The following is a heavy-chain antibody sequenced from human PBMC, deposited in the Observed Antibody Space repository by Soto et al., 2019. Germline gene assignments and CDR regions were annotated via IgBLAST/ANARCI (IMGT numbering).Heavy chain of an antibody. J-gene: IGHJ5*02. Sequence: AWETLSLTCTVSGGSLSSYYLGLIRQPPGKGLEWIAYIYYSGSTNYTPSLKSRVTISVDTSKNQFSLKLSSVTAADTAVYYCARVITTYSVYDDYRLNWFDPLGQGTLVTVSS. D-gene: IGHD4-17*01. V-gene: IGHV4-59*01. CDR2: IYYSGST. CDR1: GGSLSSYY. CDR3: ARVITTYSVYDDYRLNWFDP.